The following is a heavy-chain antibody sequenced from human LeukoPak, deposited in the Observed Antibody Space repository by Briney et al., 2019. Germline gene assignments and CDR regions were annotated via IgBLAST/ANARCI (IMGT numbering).Heavy chain of an antibody. V-gene: IGHV1-2*06. CDR2: INPNSGDT. D-gene: IGHD4-17*01. CDR3: ARFPRKTVTTNY. Sequence: ASVKVSCKASGGNFSNYAIIWVRQAPGQGLEWMGRINPNSGDTNYAQKFQGRVTMTRDTSISTAYMELSRLRSDDTAVYYCARFPRKTVTTNYWGQGTLVTVSS. CDR1: GGNFSNYA. J-gene: IGHJ4*02.